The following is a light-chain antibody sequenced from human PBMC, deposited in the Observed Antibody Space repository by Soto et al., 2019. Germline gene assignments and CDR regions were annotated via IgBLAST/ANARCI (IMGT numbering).Light chain of an antibody. CDR1: SSDVGGYNY. Sequence: QSALTQPPSASGSPGQSVAISCTGTSSDVGGYNYVSWYQQHPGKAPKLMIYEVNKRPSGVPDRFSGSKSGNTASLTVSGIQDEDEADYYCSSYAGSSNVFGTGTKVTVL. CDR3: SSYAGSSNV. J-gene: IGLJ1*01. V-gene: IGLV2-8*01. CDR2: EVN.